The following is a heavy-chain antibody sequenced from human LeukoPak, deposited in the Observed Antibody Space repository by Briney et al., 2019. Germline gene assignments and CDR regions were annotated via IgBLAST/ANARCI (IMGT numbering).Heavy chain of an antibody. CDR2: INHSGST. V-gene: IGHV4-34*01. D-gene: IGHD3-3*01. CDR3: ARGNPYDFWSGYYALDY. Sequence: PSETLSLTCTVSGGSISSYYWSWIRQPPGKGLEWIGEINHSGSTNYNPSLKSRVTISVDTSKNQFSLKLSSVTAADTAVYYCARGNPYDFWSGYYALDYWGQGTLVTVSS. J-gene: IGHJ4*02. CDR1: GGSISSYY.